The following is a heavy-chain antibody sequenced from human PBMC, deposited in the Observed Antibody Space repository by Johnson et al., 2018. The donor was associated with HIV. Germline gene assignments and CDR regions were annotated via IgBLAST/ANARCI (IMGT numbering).Heavy chain of an antibody. Sequence: QVQLVESGGGVVQPGRSLRLSCAASGFTFSSYAMHWVRQAPGRGLEWVAVMSYDGSNQYYADSVKGRFTISRDNSKNTLYLQTSRLRTEDTAVYYCARGDYKDRSGYWSDAFDIWGQGTMVTVSS. CDR1: GFTFSSYA. CDR3: ARGDYKDRSGYWSDAFDI. CDR2: MSYDGSNQ. D-gene: IGHD3-22*01. J-gene: IGHJ3*02. V-gene: IGHV3-30*04.